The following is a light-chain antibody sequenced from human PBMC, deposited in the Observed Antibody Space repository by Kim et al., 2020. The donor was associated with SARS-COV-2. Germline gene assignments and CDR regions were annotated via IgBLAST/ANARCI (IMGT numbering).Light chain of an antibody. CDR2: RNN. CDR1: GNNVGNQG. Sequence: QAGLTQPPSVSKDLRQTATLTCTGNGNNVGNQGASWLQQHQGHPPKLLSYRNNNRPSGISERFSAFTSGNTDFLTITGLQPEDEAEYYCSAWDSSLSVWVFGGGTQLTVL. J-gene: IGLJ3*02. CDR3: SAWDSSLSVWV. V-gene: IGLV10-54*04.